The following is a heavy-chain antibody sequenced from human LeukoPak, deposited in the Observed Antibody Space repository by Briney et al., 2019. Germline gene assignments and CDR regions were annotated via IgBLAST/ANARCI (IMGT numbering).Heavy chain of an antibody. J-gene: IGHJ4*02. D-gene: IGHD3-9*01. V-gene: IGHV3-23*01. CDR1: GFTFSNYA. CDR2: IRGSGDST. CDR3: AKFDYDILTAYSEFDY. Sequence: GGSLRLSCAVSGFTFSNYAMSWVRQAPGKGLEWVSTIRGSGDSTYYADSVKGRFTISRDNSKNTLYLQMNSLRAEDTAVYYCAKFDYDILTAYSEFDYWGQGTLVTVSS.